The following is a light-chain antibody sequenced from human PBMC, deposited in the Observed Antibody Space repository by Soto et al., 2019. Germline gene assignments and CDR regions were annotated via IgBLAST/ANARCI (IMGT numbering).Light chain of an antibody. CDR2: SNN. J-gene: IGLJ2*01. Sequence: QSVLTQPPSASGTPGQRVTISCSGASSNIGSNTVNWYQQLPGTAPKLLIYSNNQRPSGVPDRFSGSKSGTSASLAISGLQSEDEADYYCVAWDDSLNAVVFGGGTKLNVL. CDR1: SSNIGSNT. V-gene: IGLV1-44*01. CDR3: VAWDDSLNAVV.